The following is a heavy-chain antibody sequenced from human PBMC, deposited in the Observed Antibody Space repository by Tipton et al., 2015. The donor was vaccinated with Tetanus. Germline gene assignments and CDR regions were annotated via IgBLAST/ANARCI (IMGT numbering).Heavy chain of an antibody. V-gene: IGHV4-34*01. CDR1: GGSFSGYY. CDR3: ARGGYYDSSNDAFDI. Sequence: LRLSCAVYGGSFSGYYWSWIRQPPGKGLEWIGEINHSGSTNYNPSLKSRVTISVDTSKNQFSLKLSSVTAADTAVYYCARGGYYDSSNDAFDIWGQGTMVTVSS. J-gene: IGHJ3*02. CDR2: INHSGST. D-gene: IGHD3-22*01.